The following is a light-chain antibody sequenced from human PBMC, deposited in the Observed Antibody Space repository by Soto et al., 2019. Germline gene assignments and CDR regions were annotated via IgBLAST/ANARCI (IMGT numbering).Light chain of an antibody. CDR2: GAS. J-gene: IGKJ4*01. CDR3: QQYSSSSLT. CDR1: QSVSSAY. V-gene: IGKV3-20*01. Sequence: EIVLTQSPGALSLSPGERATLSCRASQSVSSAYLAWYQQKPGQAPRLLIYGASRRAAGIPDRFSGSGSGTDFTLTIRGLGTEDFAVYYCQQYSSSSLTFGGGTKVEIK.